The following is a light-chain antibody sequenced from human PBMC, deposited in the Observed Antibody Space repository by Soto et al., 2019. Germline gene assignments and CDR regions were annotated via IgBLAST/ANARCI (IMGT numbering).Light chain of an antibody. CDR3: SSYTRATTLGV. Sequence: QSVLTQPASVSGSPGQSITIPCTGTSSDIGNYNYVSWYQQHPGRAPKLMIYEVSNRPSGVSNRFSGSKSGNTASLTISGLRPEDEAAYYCSSYTRATTLGVFGGGTKVTVL. CDR1: SSDIGNYNY. CDR2: EVS. J-gene: IGLJ3*02. V-gene: IGLV2-14*01.